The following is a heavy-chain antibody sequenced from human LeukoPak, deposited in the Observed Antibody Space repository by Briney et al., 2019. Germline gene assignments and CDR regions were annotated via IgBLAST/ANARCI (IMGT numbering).Heavy chain of an antibody. Sequence: ASVKVSCKASGYTFTSYDINWVRQATGQGLEWMGWMNPNSGNTGYAQKFQGRVTMTRNTSMSTAYMELSSLRSEDTAVYYCARDTAAGPGHNWYFDLWGRGTLVTVSS. CDR1: GYTFTSYD. V-gene: IGHV1-8*01. CDR2: MNPNSGNT. CDR3: ARDTAAGPGHNWYFDL. J-gene: IGHJ2*01.